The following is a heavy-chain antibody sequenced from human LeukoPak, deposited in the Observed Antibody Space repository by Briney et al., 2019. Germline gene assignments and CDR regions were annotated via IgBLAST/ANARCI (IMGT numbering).Heavy chain of an antibody. CDR1: GLTFARLW. D-gene: IGHD2-2*01. V-gene: IGHV3-7*01. CDR3: AKDLGCSSTSCQDY. CDR2: INPAGSET. J-gene: IGHJ4*02. Sequence: SGGSLRLSCAASGLTFARLWMNWVRQAPGKGLEWVANINPAGSETYYVDSVKGRFTVSRDNARNSLYLQMNWLRGEDTAVYYCAKDLGCSSTSCQDYWGQGTLVIVSS.